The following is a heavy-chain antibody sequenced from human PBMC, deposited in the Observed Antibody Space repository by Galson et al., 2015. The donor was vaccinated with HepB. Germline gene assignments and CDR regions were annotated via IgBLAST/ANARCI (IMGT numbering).Heavy chain of an antibody. V-gene: IGHV3-53*01. Sequence: SLRLSCAASGFTVGSNYMNWVRQAPGKGLEWVSIIYSGGTTYYADSVKGRFTISRDNSKNTLYLQMNSLRAEDTAVYYCVRAVGCSSTSCYVSYFDYWGQGTLVTVSS. CDR1: GFTVGSNY. D-gene: IGHD2-2*01. CDR3: VRAVGCSSTSCYVSYFDY. J-gene: IGHJ4*02. CDR2: IYSGGTT.